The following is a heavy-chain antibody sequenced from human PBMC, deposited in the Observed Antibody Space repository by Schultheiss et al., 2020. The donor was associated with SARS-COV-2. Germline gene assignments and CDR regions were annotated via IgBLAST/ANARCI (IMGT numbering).Heavy chain of an antibody. D-gene: IGHD3-16*01. V-gene: IGHV2-5*01. Sequence: PTLVKPTETLTLTCTFSGFSLSTSGMCVSWIRQPPGKALEWLALIYWNDDKRYSPSLKSRLTISKDTSKSQVVLTMTNMDPVDTATYYCARMGGGAYFDYWGQGTLVTVSS. CDR2: IYWNDDK. CDR1: GFSLSTSGMC. CDR3: ARMGGGAYFDY. J-gene: IGHJ4*02.